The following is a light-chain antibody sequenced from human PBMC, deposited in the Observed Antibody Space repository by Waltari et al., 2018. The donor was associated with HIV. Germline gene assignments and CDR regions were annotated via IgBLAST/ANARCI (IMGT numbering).Light chain of an antibody. CDR2: DAS. Sequence: EIVMTQSPATLSVSPGERATLSCSASQSVRSNLAWYQQKPGQAPRLLIYDASTRATGIPARFSGSGSGTEFSLTISSLQSEDCALYYCQQYNNWWTFGQGTKVEIK. CDR1: QSVRSN. V-gene: IGKV3-15*01. J-gene: IGKJ1*01. CDR3: QQYNNWWT.